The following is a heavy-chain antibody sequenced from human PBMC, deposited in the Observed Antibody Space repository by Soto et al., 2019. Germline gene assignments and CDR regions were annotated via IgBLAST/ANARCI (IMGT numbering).Heavy chain of an antibody. Sequence: GGSLRLSCAASGFTFSDYYMSWIRRAPGKGLEWVSYISSSGSTIYYADSVKGRFTISRDNAKNSLYLQRNSLRPEDTAVYYCARDAHYTSSWYRASFDYWGQGTLVTVSS. CDR2: ISSSGSTI. J-gene: IGHJ4*02. D-gene: IGHD6-13*01. V-gene: IGHV3-11*01. CDR1: GFTFSDYY. CDR3: ARDAHYTSSWYRASFDY.